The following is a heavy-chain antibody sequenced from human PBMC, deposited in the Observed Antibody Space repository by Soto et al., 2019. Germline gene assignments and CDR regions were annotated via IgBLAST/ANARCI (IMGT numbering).Heavy chain of an antibody. J-gene: IGHJ6*02. CDR3: ARGWFRATAYYYYGMDV. Sequence: QVQLQQWGAGLLKPSETLSLTCAVYGGSFSGYYCSWIRQHPGKGLEWIGEINHSGSTKYNPSLKSRVTISVDTSMNQFSLKLSSVTAADTAVYYCARGWFRATAYYYYGMDVWGQGTTVTVSS. CDR1: GGSFSGYY. V-gene: IGHV4-34*01. CDR2: INHSGST. D-gene: IGHD3-10*01.